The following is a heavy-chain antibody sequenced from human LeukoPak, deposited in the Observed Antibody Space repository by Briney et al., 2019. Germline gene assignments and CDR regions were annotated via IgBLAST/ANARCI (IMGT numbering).Heavy chain of an antibody. CDR3: AKAPVTSCRGAYCYPFDS. D-gene: IGHD2-21*01. CDR1: GFTFSSYG. V-gene: IGHV3-23*01. Sequence: PGGSLRLSCAASGFTFSSYGMSWVRQAPGKGLEWVAATSSSDAGTYHADPVRGRFTISRDDSKNTLYLQMNSLRAEDAAVYFCAKAPVTSCRGAYCYPFDSWGQGTLVTVSS. CDR2: TSSSDAGT. J-gene: IGHJ4*02.